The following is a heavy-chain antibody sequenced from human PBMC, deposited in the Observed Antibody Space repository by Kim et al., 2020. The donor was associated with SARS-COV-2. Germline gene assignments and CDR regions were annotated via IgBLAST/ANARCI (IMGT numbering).Heavy chain of an antibody. CDR1: GGTFSSYA. V-gene: IGHV1-69*13. Sequence: SVKVSCKASGGTFSSYAISWVRQAPGQGLEWMGGIIPIFGTANYAQKFQGRVTITADESTSTAYMELSSLRSEDTAVYYCASEDTSGSHYYYYYGMDVWGQGTTVTVSS. CDR2: IIPIFGTA. D-gene: IGHD1-26*01. CDR3: ASEDTSGSHYYYYYGMDV. J-gene: IGHJ6*02.